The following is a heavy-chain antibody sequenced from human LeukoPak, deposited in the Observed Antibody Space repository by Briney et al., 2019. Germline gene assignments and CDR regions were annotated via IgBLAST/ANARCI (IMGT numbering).Heavy chain of an antibody. CDR1: GFTFSNYW. D-gene: IGHD2-2*02. J-gene: IGHJ3*02. V-gene: IGHV3-7*03. CDR2: IKQDGSEK. Sequence: GGSLRLSCAASGFTFSNYWMSWVRQAPGKGLEWVANIKQDGSEKYYVDSVKGRFTISRDNAKNSLYLQMNSLRAEDTAVYYCARVKRHTQGFDIWGQGTMVTVSS. CDR3: ARVKRHTQGFDI.